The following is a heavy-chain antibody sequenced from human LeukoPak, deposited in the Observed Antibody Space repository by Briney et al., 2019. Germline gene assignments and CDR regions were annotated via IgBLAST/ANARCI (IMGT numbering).Heavy chain of an antibody. CDR3: ARVPSYYDFWSGQRSTAFDI. J-gene: IGHJ3*02. CDR1: GYTFTSYD. Sequence: APVKVSCKASGYTFTSYDISWVRQATGQGLEWMGWMNPNSGNTGYAQKFQGRVTMTRNTSISTAYMELSSLRSEDTAVYYCARVPSYYDFWSGQRSTAFDIWGQGTMVTVSS. D-gene: IGHD3-3*01. CDR2: MNPNSGNT. V-gene: IGHV1-8*01.